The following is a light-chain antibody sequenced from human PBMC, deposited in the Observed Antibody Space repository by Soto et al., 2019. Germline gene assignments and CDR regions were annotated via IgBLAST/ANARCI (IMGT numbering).Light chain of an antibody. V-gene: IGKV3-11*01. CDR3: QQRSNWPLT. CDR1: QSVSSY. Sequence: EIVLTQSPATLSLSPGERATLSCRASQSVSSYLAWYQQKPGQAPRLLIYDASNRATGIPARFSGSGSGTDFTLTINSLEPEDFAVYYCQQRSNWPLTFGGGTKVEFK. J-gene: IGKJ4*01. CDR2: DAS.